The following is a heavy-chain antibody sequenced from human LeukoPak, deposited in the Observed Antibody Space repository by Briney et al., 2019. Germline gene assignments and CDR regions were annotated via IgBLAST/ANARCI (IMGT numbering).Heavy chain of an antibody. Sequence: SETLSLTCTVSGGSISGYYWSWIRQPPGKGLEWIGEINHSGSTNYNPSLKSRVTISVDTSKNQFSLKLSSVTAADTAVYYCARGQGHFWSGYYTLGGYYFDYWGQGTLVTVSS. V-gene: IGHV4-34*01. D-gene: IGHD3-3*02. CDR2: INHSGST. CDR3: ARGQGHFWSGYYTLGGYYFDY. CDR1: GGSISGYY. J-gene: IGHJ4*02.